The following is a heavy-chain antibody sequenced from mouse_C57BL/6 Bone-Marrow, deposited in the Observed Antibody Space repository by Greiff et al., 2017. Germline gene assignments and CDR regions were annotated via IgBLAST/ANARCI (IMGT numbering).Heavy chain of an antibody. CDR3: AREDYYGSSLYYFDY. V-gene: IGHV1-82*01. CDR1: GYAFSSSW. Sequence: QVQLKQSGPELVKPGASVKISCKASGYAFSSSWMNWVKQRPGKGLEWIGRIYPGDGDTNYNGKFKGKATLTADKSSSTAYMQLSSLTSEDSAVYFCAREDYYGSSLYYFDYWGQGTTLTVSS. CDR2: IYPGDGDT. D-gene: IGHD1-1*01. J-gene: IGHJ2*01.